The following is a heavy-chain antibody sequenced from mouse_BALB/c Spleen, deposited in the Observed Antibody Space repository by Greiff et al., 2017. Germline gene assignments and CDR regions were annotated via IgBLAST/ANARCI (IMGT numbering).Heavy chain of an antibody. CDR1: GFTFSSYG. D-gene: IGHD1-1*01. CDR2: INSNGGST. V-gene: IGHV5-6-3*01. Sequence: EVQLVESGGGLVKPGGSLKLSCAASGFTFSSYGMSWVRQTPDKRLELVATINSNGGSTYYPDSVKGRFTISRDNAKNTLYLQMSSLKSEDTAMYYCARGVTTVVDPYFDVWGAGTTVTVSS. CDR3: ARGVTTVVDPYFDV. J-gene: IGHJ1*01.